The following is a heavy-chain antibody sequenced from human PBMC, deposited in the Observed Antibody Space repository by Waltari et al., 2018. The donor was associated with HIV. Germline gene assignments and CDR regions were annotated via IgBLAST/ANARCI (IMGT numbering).Heavy chain of an antibody. V-gene: IGHV3-21*02. CDR2: ISSSGSFI. Sequence: EVQLVDSGGGLVKPGGSLRLSCAASGFTFSDYSMNWVRQSPGKGLEWVSSISSSGSFINYADSGKGRFTISRDNAQNSMYLQMNNLRADDSAMYYCARDSRGTSWSLNWFDPWGQGTLVTVSS. J-gene: IGHJ5*02. CDR1: GFTFSDYS. D-gene: IGHD6-13*01. CDR3: ARDSRGTSWSLNWFDP.